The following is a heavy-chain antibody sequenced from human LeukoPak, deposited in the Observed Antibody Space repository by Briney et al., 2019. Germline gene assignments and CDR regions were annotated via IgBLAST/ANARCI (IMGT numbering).Heavy chain of an antibody. Sequence: SETLSLTCAVYGGSFSGYYWSWIRQPPGKGLEWIGEINHSGSTNYNPSLKSRVTISVDTPKNQFSLKLSSVTAADTAVYYCARGSDIVVVPAAIRGFDYWGQGTLVTVSS. CDR1: GGSFSGYY. CDR3: ARGSDIVVVPAAIRGFDY. V-gene: IGHV4-34*01. J-gene: IGHJ4*02. D-gene: IGHD2-2*02. CDR2: INHSGST.